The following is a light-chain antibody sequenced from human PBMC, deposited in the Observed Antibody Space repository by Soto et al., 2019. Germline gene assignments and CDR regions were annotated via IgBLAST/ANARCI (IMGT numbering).Light chain of an antibody. Sequence: DIVMTQSPDSLAVSLGERATINCKSSQSVLYSSNNKNYLTWYQQKVGQPPKVLIHWASTRESGVPDRFSGSGSGTDFTLTISSLQAEDVAVYYCQQFYITPLTFGGGTKVEIK. V-gene: IGKV4-1*01. CDR3: QQFYITPLT. CDR1: QSVLYSSNNKNY. CDR2: WAS. J-gene: IGKJ4*01.